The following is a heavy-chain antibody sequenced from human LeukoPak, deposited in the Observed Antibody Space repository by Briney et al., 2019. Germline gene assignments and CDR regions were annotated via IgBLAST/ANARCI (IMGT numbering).Heavy chain of an antibody. D-gene: IGHD6-19*01. CDR1: GYTLTELS. CDR3: ATDRVYGSSGWYPYFDY. CDR2: FDPEDGET. J-gene: IGHJ4*02. Sequence: ASVKVSCKVSGYTLTELSMHWVRPAPGKGLEWMGGFDPEDGETIYAQKFQGRVTMTEDTSTDTAYMELSSLRSEDTAVYYCATDRVYGSSGWYPYFDYWGQGTLVTVSS. V-gene: IGHV1-24*01.